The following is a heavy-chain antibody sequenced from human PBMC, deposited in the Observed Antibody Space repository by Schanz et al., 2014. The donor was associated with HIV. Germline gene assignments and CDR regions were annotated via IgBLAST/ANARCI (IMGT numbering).Heavy chain of an antibody. CDR3: AREGGTSGRNGYFDS. J-gene: IGHJ4*02. Sequence: QEQLVESGGGVVQPGKSLRLSCAASGFTFRNFGIHWVRQPPGKGLEWVSAMSYDGYSKYYADSVKGRFTISRDDSKHSLDLEVSSLTTEDTAIYFCAREGGTSGRNGYFDSWGQGALVTVSS. CDR2: MSYDGYSK. V-gene: IGHV3-30*19. CDR1: GFTFRNFG. D-gene: IGHD6-19*01.